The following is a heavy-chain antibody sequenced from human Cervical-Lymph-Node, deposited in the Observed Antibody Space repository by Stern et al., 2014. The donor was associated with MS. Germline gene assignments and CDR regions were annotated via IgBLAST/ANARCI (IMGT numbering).Heavy chain of an antibody. Sequence: VQLVESGGGLVQPGRSLRLSCAASGFKFDAYAMPWVRQAPGKGLEWVSGLSWSSGSMGYADSVKGRFTISRDNAKNSLYLQLNTLRPEDTALYYCVKGVSYATSWYFDYWGQGTLVTVSS. CDR2: LSWSSGSM. D-gene: IGHD2-2*01. V-gene: IGHV3-9*01. CDR3: VKGVSYATSWYFDY. J-gene: IGHJ4*02. CDR1: GFKFDAYA.